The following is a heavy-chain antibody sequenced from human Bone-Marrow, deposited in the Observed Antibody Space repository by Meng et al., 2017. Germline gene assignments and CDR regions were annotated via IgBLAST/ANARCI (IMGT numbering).Heavy chain of an antibody. Sequence: QVQLQESGPGLVKPSQTLALTCTVFVGSISGGDYYWSWIRQPPGKGLEWIGYIHFSRSTYYNPSLNSRITISVDMSRNQFSLRLTSVTSADMAVYYCARVNSDCGGVMCYKGWFDPWGQGTLVTVSS. V-gene: IGHV4-30-4*01. D-gene: IGHD2-21*01. CDR3: ARVNSDCGGVMCYKGWFDP. J-gene: IGHJ5*02. CDR2: IHFSRST. CDR1: VGSISGGDYY.